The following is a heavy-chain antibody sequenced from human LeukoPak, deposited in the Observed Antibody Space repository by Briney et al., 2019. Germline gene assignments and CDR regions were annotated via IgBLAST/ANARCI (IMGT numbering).Heavy chain of an antibody. Sequence: GGSLRLSCAASGFTVSSNYMSWVRQAPGKGLEWVXVXYSGGSTYYXDSVKGRFTTSRDNSKNTLYLQMNSLRAEDTAVYYCASSGSNVPAAXLHDYWGQGTLVTVSS. CDR2: XYSGGST. J-gene: IGHJ4*02. CDR1: GFTVSSNY. V-gene: IGHV3-53*01. CDR3: ASSGSNVPAAXLHDY. D-gene: IGHD3-10*01.